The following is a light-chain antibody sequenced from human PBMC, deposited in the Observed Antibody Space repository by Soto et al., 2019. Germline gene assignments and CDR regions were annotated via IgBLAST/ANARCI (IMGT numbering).Light chain of an antibody. J-gene: IGLJ2*01. CDR2: EVS. CDR1: SSDVGDYNY. CDR3: STYTKSSTVV. V-gene: IGLV2-14*01. Sequence: QYVLTQPASVSGSPGQSITISCTGSSSDVGDYNYVSWYQQHSGKAPKLMIYEVSYRPSGVSNRFSGSKSGNTASLTISGLQAEDEADYYCSTYTKSSTVVFGGGTKLTFL.